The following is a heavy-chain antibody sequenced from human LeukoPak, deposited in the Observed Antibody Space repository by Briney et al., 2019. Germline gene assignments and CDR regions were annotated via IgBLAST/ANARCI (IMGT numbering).Heavy chain of an antibody. CDR3: AREELAVAGTNY. CDR2: MNPNSGNT. J-gene: IGHJ4*02. V-gene: IGHV1-8*02. D-gene: IGHD6-19*01. Sequence: ASVKVSCKASGYTFTSSDINWVRQATGQGLEWMGWMNPNSGNTGYAQKFQGRVTMTRNTSISTAYMELSSLRSEDTAVYYCAREELAVAGTNYWGQGTLVTVSS. CDR1: GYTFTSSD.